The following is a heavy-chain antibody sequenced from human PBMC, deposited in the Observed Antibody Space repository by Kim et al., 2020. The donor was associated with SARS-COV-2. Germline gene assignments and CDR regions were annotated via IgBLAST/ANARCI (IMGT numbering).Heavy chain of an antibody. J-gene: IGHJ6*02. CDR1: GGSISSGGYS. V-gene: IGHV4-30-2*01. Sequence: SESLSLTCAVSGGSISSGGYSWSWIRQPPGKGLEWIGYIYYSGSTYYNPSLKSRVTISVDRSKNQFSLKLRSVTAADTAVYYCARGYGSGSPYGMDVWG. D-gene: IGHD3-10*01. CDR2: IYYSGST. CDR3: ARGYGSGSPYGMDV.